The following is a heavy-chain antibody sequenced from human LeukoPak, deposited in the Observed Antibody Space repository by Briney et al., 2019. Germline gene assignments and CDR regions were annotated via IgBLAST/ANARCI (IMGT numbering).Heavy chain of an antibody. D-gene: IGHD6-13*01. Sequence: ASVQVSCKASGYTFTSYGITWVRQAPGQGLEWVGWISAFNGNTNYAQKVQGRVTMTTDTSTSTAYMELRSLRSDDTAVYYCARDDIAAPSPGLDPWGQGTLVTVSS. CDR1: GYTFTSYG. J-gene: IGHJ5*02. CDR3: ARDDIAAPSPGLDP. V-gene: IGHV1-18*04. CDR2: ISAFNGNT.